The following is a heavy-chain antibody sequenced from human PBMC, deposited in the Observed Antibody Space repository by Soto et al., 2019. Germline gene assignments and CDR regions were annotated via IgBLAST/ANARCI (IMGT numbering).Heavy chain of an antibody. V-gene: IGHV3-53*01. CDR2: LYEVAGS. J-gene: IGHJ3*01. CDR3: ATWHEREHAYDV. CDR1: GLTISGKKY. D-gene: IGHD1-1*01. Sequence: DVQLVESGGGLIQPGESLRLSCAAFGLTISGKKYVAWVRQAPGKGLEWVSALYEVAGSFYADSVKGRFTTSSDSSKTTVYLQMNDLRPDDTAVYYCATWHEREHAYDVWGQGTTVTVSS.